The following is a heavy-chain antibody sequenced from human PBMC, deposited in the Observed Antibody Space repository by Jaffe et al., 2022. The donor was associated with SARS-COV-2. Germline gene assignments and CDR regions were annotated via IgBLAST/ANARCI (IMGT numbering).Heavy chain of an antibody. CDR2: IYYSGST. CDR1: GGSISSSSYY. J-gene: IGHJ4*02. V-gene: IGHV4-39*01. Sequence: QLQLQESGPGLVKPSETLSLTCTVSGGSISSSSYYWGWIRQPPGKGLEWIGSIYYSGSTYYNPSLKSRVTISVDTSKNQFSLKLSSVTAADTAVYYCARRLIAVAGTGDYFDYWGQGTLVTVSS. CDR3: ARRLIAVAGTGDYFDY. D-gene: IGHD6-19*01.